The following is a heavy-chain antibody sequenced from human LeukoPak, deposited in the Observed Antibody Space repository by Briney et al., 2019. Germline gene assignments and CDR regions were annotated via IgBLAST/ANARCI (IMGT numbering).Heavy chain of an antibody. J-gene: IGHJ4*02. V-gene: IGHV4-38-2*01. CDR2: IYHSGST. Sequence: SETLSLTCAVSGYSISSGYYWGWLRQPPEKGLELIGSIYHSGSTYYNPSLRSRVTISLDTSKNQFSLKLSSVTAADTAVYFCARVGPTVTPNDYWGQGTLVTVSS. CDR3: ARVGPTVTPNDY. CDR1: GYSISSGYY. D-gene: IGHD4-17*01.